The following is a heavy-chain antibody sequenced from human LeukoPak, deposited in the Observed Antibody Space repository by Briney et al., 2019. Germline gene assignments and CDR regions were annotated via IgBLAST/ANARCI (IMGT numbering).Heavy chain of an antibody. V-gene: IGHV4-39*01. Sequence: SETLSLTCTASGGSISSSSYYWGWIRQPPGKGLEWVGSIYYSGSTYYNPSPKSRVTISVDTSKNQFSLKLSSVTAADTAVYYCARPQTTRICILTGYCNDAFDIWGQGTMVTVSS. CDR1: GGSISSSSYY. J-gene: IGHJ3*02. CDR3: ARPQTTRICILTGYCNDAFDI. D-gene: IGHD3-9*01. CDR2: IYYSGST.